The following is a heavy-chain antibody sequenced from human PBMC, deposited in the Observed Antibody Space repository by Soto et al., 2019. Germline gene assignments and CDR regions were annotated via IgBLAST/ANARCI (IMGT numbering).Heavy chain of an antibody. CDR2: IYPSDSDT. D-gene: IGHD3-9*01. CDR1: GYSFTSYW. J-gene: IGHJ4*02. CDR3: ARYKNDVLTVYSDLDY. V-gene: IGHV5-51*01. Sequence: GESLKISCKASGYSFTSYWIGWVRQMPGKGLEWMGIIYPSDSDTRYSPSFQGQVTISVDKSISTAYLQWNSLKASDTAMYYCARYKNDVLTVYSDLDYWGQRALVTGSS.